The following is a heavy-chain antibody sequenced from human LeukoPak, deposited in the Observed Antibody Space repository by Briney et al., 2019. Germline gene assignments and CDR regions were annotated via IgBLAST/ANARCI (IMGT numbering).Heavy chain of an antibody. J-gene: IGHJ1*01. CDR3: AKDPLSSTYGDEDLPEYFQH. Sequence: GRSLRLSCAASGFTLSNSGMHWVRQAPGKGLEWVAAISYDGSNKYYADSVKGRPTISRDNSKNTLYLQMNSLRAEDTAIYYCAKDPLSSTYGDEDLPEYFQHWGQGTLVIVSS. D-gene: IGHD2-8*01. CDR2: ISYDGSNK. CDR1: GFTLSNSG. V-gene: IGHV3-30*18.